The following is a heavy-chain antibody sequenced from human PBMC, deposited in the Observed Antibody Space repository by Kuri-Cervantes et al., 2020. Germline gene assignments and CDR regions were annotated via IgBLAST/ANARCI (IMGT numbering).Heavy chain of an antibody. CDR2: INHSGST. V-gene: IGHV4-34*01. CDR3: ARGAGAIDY. CDR1: GGSFSGYY. Sequence: SETLSLTCAVYGGSFSGYYWSWIRQPPGKGLEWIGEINHSGSTNYNPSLKSRVTISVDTSKNQFSLKLSSVTPEDTAVYYCARGAGAIDYWGQGTLVTVSS. J-gene: IGHJ4*02. D-gene: IGHD3-10*01.